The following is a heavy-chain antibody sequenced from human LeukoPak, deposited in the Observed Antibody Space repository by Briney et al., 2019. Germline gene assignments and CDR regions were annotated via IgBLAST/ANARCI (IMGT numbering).Heavy chain of an antibody. CDR2: IYSGGST. V-gene: IGHV3-53*01. CDR3: ARTRYDAFDI. J-gene: IGHJ3*02. CDR1: GFTVSSNY. D-gene: IGHD4-17*01. Sequence: GGSLRLSCAASGFTVSSNYMSWVRQAPGKGLERVSVIYSGGSTYYADSVKGRFTISRDNSKNTLYLQMNSLRVEDTAVYYCARTRYDAFDIWGQGTMVTVSS.